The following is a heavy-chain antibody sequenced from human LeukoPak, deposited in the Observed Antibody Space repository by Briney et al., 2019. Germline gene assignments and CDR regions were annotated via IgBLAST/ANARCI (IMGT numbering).Heavy chain of an antibody. Sequence: SETLSLTCTVSGGSISSSSYYWGWIRQPPGKGLEWIGSIYYSGSTYYNPSLKSRVTISVDTSKNQFSLKLSSVTAADTAVYYCARHPGSWYASMTHVFDYWGQGTLVTVS. CDR2: IYYSGST. V-gene: IGHV4-39*01. CDR3: ARHPGSWYASMTHVFDY. J-gene: IGHJ4*02. D-gene: IGHD6-13*01. CDR1: GGSISSSSYY.